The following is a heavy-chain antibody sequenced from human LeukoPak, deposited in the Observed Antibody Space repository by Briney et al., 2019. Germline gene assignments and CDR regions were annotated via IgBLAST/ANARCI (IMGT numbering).Heavy chain of an antibody. V-gene: IGHV3-64*04. CDR1: GFTFSSYA. J-gene: IGHJ4*02. Sequence: GGSLRLSCSASGFTFSSYAMHWVRQAPGKGLEYVSAISSNGGSTYYADSVKGRFTIFRDNAKNSLYLQMNGLRDEDTAVYYCARGAGWPNWGQETLVTVSS. D-gene: IGHD6-19*01. CDR2: ISSNGGST. CDR3: ARGAGWPN.